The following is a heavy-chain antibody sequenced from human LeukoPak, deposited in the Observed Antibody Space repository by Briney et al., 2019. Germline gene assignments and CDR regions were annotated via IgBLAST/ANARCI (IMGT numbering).Heavy chain of an antibody. CDR3: ARDISYYYDSSGYYFDY. V-gene: IGHV1-18*01. D-gene: IGHD3-22*01. J-gene: IGHJ4*02. CDR1: GYTFTSYG. CDR2: ISAYNGNT. Sequence: ASVKVSCKASGYTFTSYGISWVRPAPGQGLEWMGWISAYNGNTNYAQKLQGRVTMTTDTSTSTDYMELRSLRSDDTAVYYCARDISYYYDSSGYYFDYWGQGTLVTVSS.